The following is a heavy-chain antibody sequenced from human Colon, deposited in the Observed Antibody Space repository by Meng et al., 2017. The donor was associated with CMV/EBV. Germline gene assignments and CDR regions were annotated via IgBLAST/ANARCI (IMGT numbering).Heavy chain of an antibody. CDR3: ARVVSGDFDY. D-gene: IGHD3-10*01. V-gene: IGHV3-64*01. CDR1: GFTFNTYP. CDR2: ISANGDNT. J-gene: IGHJ4*02. Sequence: VGPGGGLGQPGGSLRLFCVASGFTFNTYPMHWVRQAPGKGLEHVSGISANGDNTPYASSVKDRFIVSRDNLKNTLYLQMGSLRPDDTGVYYCARVVSGDFDYWGQGTLVTVSS.